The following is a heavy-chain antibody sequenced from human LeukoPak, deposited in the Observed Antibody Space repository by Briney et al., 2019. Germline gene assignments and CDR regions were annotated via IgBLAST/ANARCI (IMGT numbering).Heavy chain of an antibody. J-gene: IGHJ4*02. CDR3: ASSDFIYGDYKLDY. V-gene: IGHV3-66*01. CDR1: GFTVSSNY. Sequence: PGGSLRLSCAASGFTVSSNYMSWVRQAPGKGLEWVSVIYSGGSTYYADSVKGRFTISRDNSKNTLYLQMNSLRAEDTAVYYCASSDFIYGDYKLDYWGQGTLVTVSS. CDR2: IYSGGST. D-gene: IGHD4-17*01.